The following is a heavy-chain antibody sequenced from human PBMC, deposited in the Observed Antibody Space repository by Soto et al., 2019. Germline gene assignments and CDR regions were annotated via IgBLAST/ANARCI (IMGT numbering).Heavy chain of an antibody. Sequence: GGSLRLSCAGSGFIFKNYALNWVRQAPGKGLVWVSRIYFDGITTNYADSVKGRLTVSRDNAKNTVYLHVNTLRDEDTAVYYCARGGAMGVDYWGQGTLVTVSS. CDR2: IYFDGITT. CDR1: GFIFKNYA. D-gene: IGHD1-26*01. V-gene: IGHV3-74*01. J-gene: IGHJ4*02. CDR3: ARGGAMGVDY.